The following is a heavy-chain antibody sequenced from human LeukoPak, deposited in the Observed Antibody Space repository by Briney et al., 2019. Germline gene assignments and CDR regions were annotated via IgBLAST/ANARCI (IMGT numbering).Heavy chain of an antibody. Sequence: PSETLTLTCAVYGGSFSGYYWSWIRQPPGKGLEWIGEINHSGSTNYHPSLKSRVPISVDTSKHQFSLNLRSVTAADTAVYYCASRYYYDSSGYYTILFDYFDYWGQGTLVTVSS. CDR2: INHSGST. CDR3: ASRYYYDSSGYYTILFDYFDY. D-gene: IGHD3-22*01. J-gene: IGHJ4*02. V-gene: IGHV4-34*01. CDR1: GGSFSGYY.